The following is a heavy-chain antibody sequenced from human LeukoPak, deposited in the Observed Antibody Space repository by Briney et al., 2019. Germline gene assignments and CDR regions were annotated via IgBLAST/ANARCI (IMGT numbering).Heavy chain of an antibody. V-gene: IGHV3-30*02. D-gene: IGHD5-24*01. CDR2: IRSDGINK. J-gene: IGHJ5*02. CDR1: GFTFSNYG. CDR3: AKDVSQLGELDP. Sequence: PGGSLRLSCAASGFTFSNYGMHWVRQAPGKGLEWVAFIRSDGINKYHADSVKGRFTISRDNSKNTLYLQMNSPRAEDTAVYYCAKDVSQLGELDPWGQGTLVTVSS.